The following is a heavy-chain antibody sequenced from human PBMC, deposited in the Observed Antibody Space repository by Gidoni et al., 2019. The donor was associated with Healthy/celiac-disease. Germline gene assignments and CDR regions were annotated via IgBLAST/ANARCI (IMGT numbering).Heavy chain of an antibody. D-gene: IGHD6-13*01. CDR1: GYTFTSYG. Sequence: GQSGAEVKKPGASVKVSCKASGYTFTSYGISRVRQAPGQGLEWMGWISAYNGNTNYAQKLQGRVTMTTDTSTRTAYMELRSLRSDDTAVYYCARSGRSSWYGADYYYYYGMDVWGQGTTVTVSS. V-gene: IGHV1-18*01. CDR2: ISAYNGNT. J-gene: IGHJ6*02. CDR3: ARSGRSSWYGADYYYYYGMDV.